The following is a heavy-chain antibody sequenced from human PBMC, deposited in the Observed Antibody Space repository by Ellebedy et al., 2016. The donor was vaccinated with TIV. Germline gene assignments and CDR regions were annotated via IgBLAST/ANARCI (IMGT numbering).Heavy chain of an antibody. CDR2: IKQDGSKK. V-gene: IGHV3-7*01. Sequence: GESLKISCAASGFTFSSYWMSWVRQAPGKGLEWVANIKQDGSKKYHVDSVKGRFTISRDNARNSLYLQMNSLRVEDTAVYYCASLAGRQRYNDWGQGTLVTVST. CDR1: GFTFSSYW. D-gene: IGHD6-6*01. J-gene: IGHJ4*02. CDR3: ASLAGRQRYND.